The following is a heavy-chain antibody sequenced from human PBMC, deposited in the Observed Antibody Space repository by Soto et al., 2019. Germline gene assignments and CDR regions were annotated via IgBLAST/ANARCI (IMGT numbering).Heavy chain of an antibody. V-gene: IGHV3-23*01. D-gene: IGHD5-18*01. CDR1: GFTSSSYA. J-gene: IGHJ6*02. CDR2: ISGSGGST. CDR3: AKEREATAMVWYYYGMDV. Sequence: EGSLRLSCAASGFTSSSYAMSWVRQAPGKGLEWVSAISGSGGSTYYADSVKGRFTISRDNSKNTLYLQMNSLRAEDTAVYYCAKEREATAMVWYYYGMDVWGQGTTVTVSS.